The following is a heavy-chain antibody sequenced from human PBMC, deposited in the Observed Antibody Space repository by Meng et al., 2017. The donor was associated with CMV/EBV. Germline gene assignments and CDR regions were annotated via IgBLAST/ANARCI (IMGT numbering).Heavy chain of an antibody. V-gene: IGHV6-1*01. CDR3: ARDGSAIVVVPAAIRGSGWANGAFDI. J-gene: IGHJ3*02. D-gene: IGHD2-2*02. CDR2: TYYRSKWYN. Sequence: LRLSCAISGDSVSSNSAAWNWIRQSPSRGLEWLGRTYYRSKWYNDYAVSVKSRITINPDTSKNQFSLQLNSVTPEDTAVYYCARDGSAIVVVPAAIRGSGWANGAFDIWGQGTMVTVSS. CDR1: GDSVSSNSAA.